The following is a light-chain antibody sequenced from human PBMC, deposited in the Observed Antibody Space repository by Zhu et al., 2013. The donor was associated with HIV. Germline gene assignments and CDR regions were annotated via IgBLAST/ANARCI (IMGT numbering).Light chain of an antibody. J-gene: IGKJ4*01. CDR3: KQSHSVPLS. CDR2: DAS. CDR1: QSVSIN. Sequence: EIVMTQSPATLSVSPGERVTLSCRASQSVSINLAWYQQKAGQAPRLLIYDASNRATGIPARFSGSGSVTNFTLTISRLESEDFATYYCKQSHSVPLSFGGGTNVEI. V-gene: IGKV3D-15*01.